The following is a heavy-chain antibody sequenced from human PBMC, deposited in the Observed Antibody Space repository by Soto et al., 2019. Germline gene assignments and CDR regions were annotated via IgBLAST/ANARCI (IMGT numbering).Heavy chain of an antibody. D-gene: IGHD3-3*01. J-gene: IGHJ4*02. CDR1: GFTFSSYG. V-gene: IGHV3-30*18. CDR3: AKQGSYYDFWSGYYYPIDY. Sequence: GGSLRLSCAASGFTFSSYGMHWVRQAPGKGLEWVAVISYDGSNKYYADSVKGRFTISRDNSKNTLYLQMNSLRAEDTAVYYCAKQGSYYDFWSGYYYPIDYWGQGTLVTVSS. CDR2: ISYDGSNK.